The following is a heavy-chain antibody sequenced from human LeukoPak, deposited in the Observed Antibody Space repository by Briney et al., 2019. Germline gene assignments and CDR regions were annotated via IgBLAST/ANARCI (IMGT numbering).Heavy chain of an antibody. J-gene: IGHJ4*02. CDR2: IKQDGSEK. D-gene: IGHD6-19*01. V-gene: IGHV3-7*01. Sequence: GGSLRLSCAASGFTFSSYWMSWVRQAPGKGLEWVANIKQDGSEKYYVDSVRGRFTISRDNAKNSLYLQMNSLRAEDTAVYYCAREAIAVAGTFDYWGQGTLVTVSS. CDR1: GFTFSSYW. CDR3: AREAIAVAGTFDY.